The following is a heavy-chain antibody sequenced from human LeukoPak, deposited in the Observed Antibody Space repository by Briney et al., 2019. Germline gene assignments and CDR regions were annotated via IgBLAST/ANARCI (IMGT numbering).Heavy chain of an antibody. D-gene: IGHD2-15*01. V-gene: IGHV3-23*01. Sequence: PGGSLRLSCAASGFTVSSNYMSWVRQAPGKGLEWVSAITGTGSTTYYADSVKGRFSFSRDNSKNTVFLQMNSLRVEDTAIYYCAKSSDVVTRNVDCWGQGTLVTVSS. J-gene: IGHJ4*02. CDR3: AKSSDVVTRNVDC. CDR2: ITGTGSTT. CDR1: GFTVSSNY.